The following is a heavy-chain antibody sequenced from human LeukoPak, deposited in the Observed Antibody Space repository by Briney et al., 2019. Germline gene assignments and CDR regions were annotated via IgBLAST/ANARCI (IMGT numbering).Heavy chain of an antibody. Sequence: SETLCLTRAVSGGAISSYYTSWIPQPPGKRLEWIGYIHSSGSTNYNPSLKSRVTISVDTSKNQFSLKLSSVTAADTAVYYCARGGANYYGSGSYWGFDLWGRGTLVTVSS. CDR3: ARGGANYYGSGSYWGFDL. CDR2: IHSSGST. D-gene: IGHD3-10*01. CDR1: GGAISSYY. J-gene: IGHJ2*01. V-gene: IGHV4-59*01.